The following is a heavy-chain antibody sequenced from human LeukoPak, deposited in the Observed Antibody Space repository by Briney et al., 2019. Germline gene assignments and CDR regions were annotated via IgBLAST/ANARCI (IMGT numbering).Heavy chain of an antibody. CDR1: GGSISSSRYY. V-gene: IGHV4-39*01. D-gene: IGHD3-9*01. CDR3: STRDILAWYFDL. J-gene: IGHJ2*01. CDR2: VYSSGSV. Sequence: SETLSLTCTVSGGSISSSRYYWGWIRQPPGKGLEWIGSVYSSGSVYYNPSLKSRVTISLDTSKNQFSLKLSSVTAADTAVYYCSTRDILAWYFDLWGRGTLVTVSS.